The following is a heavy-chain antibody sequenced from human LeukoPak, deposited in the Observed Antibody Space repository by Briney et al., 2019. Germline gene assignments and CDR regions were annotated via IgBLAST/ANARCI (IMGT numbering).Heavy chain of an antibody. V-gene: IGHV4-4*02. CDR3: TREDRPYCPFAY. CDR1: GGSIDITNY. CDR2: IAHDGTT. Sequence: SETLSLTCGVSGGSIDITNYWSWVRQAPGKGLEWIGEIAHDGTTNYNPSLRSRVAMSFDRANNQFSLSLTSVTAADTAVYYCTREDRPYCPFAYWGQGVLVTVSA. J-gene: IGHJ4*02. D-gene: IGHD1-26*01.